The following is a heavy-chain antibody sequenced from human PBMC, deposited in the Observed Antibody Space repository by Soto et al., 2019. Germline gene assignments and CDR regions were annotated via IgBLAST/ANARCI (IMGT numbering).Heavy chain of an antibody. CDR3: AHSRCGGDCLQSYSSHYYYGMDV. Sequence: QITLKESGPTLVKPTQTLTLTCTFSGFSLSTSGVGVGWIRQPPGKALEWLALIYWDDDKRYSPSLKSRLTITQDHSKNQVVLTMTNMDPVDPAPYYCAHSRCGGDCLQSYSSHYYYGMDVWGQGTTVTVSS. CDR2: IYWDDDK. J-gene: IGHJ6*02. D-gene: IGHD2-21*02. V-gene: IGHV2-5*02. CDR1: GFSLSTSGVG.